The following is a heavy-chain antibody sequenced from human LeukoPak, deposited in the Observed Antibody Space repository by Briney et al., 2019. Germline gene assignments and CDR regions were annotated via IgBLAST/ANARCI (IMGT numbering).Heavy chain of an antibody. CDR2: INHSGST. D-gene: IGHD3-22*01. V-gene: IGHV4-34*01. CDR3: ARGSRSGYYLDY. CDR1: GGSFSGYY. J-gene: IGHJ4*02. Sequence: SETLSLTCAVYGGSFSGYYWSWIRQPPGKGLEWIGEINHSGSTNYNPSLKSRVTISVDTSKNQFSLKLSSVTAADTAVYYCARGSRSGYYLDYRGQGTLVTVSS.